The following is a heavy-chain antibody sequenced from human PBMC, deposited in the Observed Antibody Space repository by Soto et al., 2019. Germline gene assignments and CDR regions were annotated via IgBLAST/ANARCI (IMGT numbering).Heavy chain of an antibody. CDR3: ASNPRITMVRGVIITREENYYYGMDV. CDR1: GGTFSSYA. D-gene: IGHD3-10*01. Sequence: GASVKVSCKASGGTFSSYAISWVRQAPGQGLEWMGGIVPIFGTANYAQKFQGRVTITADESTSTAYMELSSLRSEDTAVYYCASNPRITMVRGVIITREENYYYGMDVWGQGTTFTVS. V-gene: IGHV1-69*13. J-gene: IGHJ6*02. CDR2: IVPIFGTA.